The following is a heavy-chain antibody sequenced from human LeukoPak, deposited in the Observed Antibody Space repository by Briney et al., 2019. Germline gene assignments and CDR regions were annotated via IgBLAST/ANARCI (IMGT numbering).Heavy chain of an antibody. CDR1: GGSISSYY. V-gene: IGHV4-59*01. CDR2: IYYSGST. J-gene: IGHJ4*02. D-gene: IGHD3-10*01. CDR3: ARGPYGSGSYFGSFGYFDY. Sequence: SETLSLTCTVSGGSISSYYWSWIQQPPGKGLEWIGYIYYSGSTNYNPSLKSRVTISVDTSKNQFSLKLSSVTAADTAVYYCARGPYGSGSYFGSFGYFDYWGQGTLVTVSS.